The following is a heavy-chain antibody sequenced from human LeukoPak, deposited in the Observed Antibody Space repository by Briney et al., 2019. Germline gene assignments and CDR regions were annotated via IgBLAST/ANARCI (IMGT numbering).Heavy chain of an antibody. Sequence: GGSLRLSCAASGFTFSSYGMHWVRQAPGKGLEWVAVIWYDGSNKYYADSVKGRFTISRDNSKNTLYLQMNSLRAEDTAVYYCARGLGTGTTSPDYWGQGTLVTVSS. J-gene: IGHJ4*02. CDR2: IWYDGSNK. D-gene: IGHD1-7*01. CDR1: GFTFSSYG. V-gene: IGHV3-33*01. CDR3: ARGLGTGTTSPDY.